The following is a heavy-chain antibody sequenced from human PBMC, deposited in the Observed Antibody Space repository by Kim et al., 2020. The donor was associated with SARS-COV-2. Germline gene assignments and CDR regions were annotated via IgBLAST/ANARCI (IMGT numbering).Heavy chain of an antibody. CDR3: VRSGYTGSYYSGYYYYAMD. J-gene: IGHJ6*01. Sequence: SVKVSCKASGGTFSSYAITWVRQAPGQGLEWMGGIIPIFDMANYAQNFQGRVTITADDSTSTAYMELRSLRSEDTAVYYCVRSGYTGSYYSGYYYYAMD. CDR1: GGTFSSYA. CDR2: IIPIFDMA. V-gene: IGHV1-69*13. D-gene: IGHD3-10*01.